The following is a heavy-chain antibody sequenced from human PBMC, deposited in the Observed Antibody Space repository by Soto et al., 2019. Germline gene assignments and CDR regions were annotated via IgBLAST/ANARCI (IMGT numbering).Heavy chain of an antibody. V-gene: IGHV5-51*01. CDR3: ARQAPDYYDSSGYLTHIDY. Sequence: PGESLKISCKGSGYSFTSYWIGWVRQMPGKCLEWMGIIYPGDSYTRYSPSFQGQVTISADKSISTAYLQCSSLKASDTAMYYCARQAPDYYDSSGYLTHIDYWGQGTLVTVSS. CDR2: IYPGDSYT. CDR1: GYSFTSYW. D-gene: IGHD3-22*01. J-gene: IGHJ4*02.